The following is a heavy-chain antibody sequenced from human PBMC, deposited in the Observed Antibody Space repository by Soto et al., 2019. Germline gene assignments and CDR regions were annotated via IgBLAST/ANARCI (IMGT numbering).Heavy chain of an antibody. CDR3: ARDTPPTDH. J-gene: IGHJ5*02. V-gene: IGHV1-18*01. Sequence: QVQLVQSGAEVKKPGASVKVSCKTSGYTFTSYHISWVRQAPGQGLEWMGWISAYNTNTNYAQKFQGRVTMTTDTFTGTAYMELRSLRSDATAVYCCARDTPPTDHWGQGTLVPVSS. CDR1: GYTFTSYH. CDR2: ISAYNTNT.